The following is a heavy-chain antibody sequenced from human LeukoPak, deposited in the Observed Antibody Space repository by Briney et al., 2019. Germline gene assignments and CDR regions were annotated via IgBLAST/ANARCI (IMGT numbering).Heavy chain of an antibody. D-gene: IGHD6-13*01. CDR1: GFTFSSYS. J-gene: IGHJ3*02. Sequence: GGSLRLSCAASGFTFSSYSMNWVRQAPGKRLEWVSSISSSSSYIYYADSVKGRFTISRDNAKNSLYLQMNSLRAEDTAVYYCARDLGSSWPDAFDIWGQGTMVTVSS. V-gene: IGHV3-21*01. CDR2: ISSSSSYI. CDR3: ARDLGSSWPDAFDI.